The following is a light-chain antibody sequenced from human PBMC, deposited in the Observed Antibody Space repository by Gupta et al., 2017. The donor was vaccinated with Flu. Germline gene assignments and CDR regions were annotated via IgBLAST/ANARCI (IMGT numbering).Light chain of an antibody. Sequence: QSVLTPPPSVSGAPGQRVTISCTGSSSNIGAGYDVHWYQQLPGTAPKLLIYGNSNRPSGVPDRFSGSKPGTSASLAITGLQAEDEAEYYCQSYDSSLSGSSYVFGTGTKFTVL. CDR2: GNS. V-gene: IGLV1-40*01. CDR1: SSNIGAGYD. J-gene: IGLJ1*01. CDR3: QSYDSSLSGSSYV.